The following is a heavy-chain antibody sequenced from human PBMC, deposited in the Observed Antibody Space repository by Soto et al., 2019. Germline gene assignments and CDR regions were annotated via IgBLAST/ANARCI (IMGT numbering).Heavy chain of an antibody. Sequence: QVQLVESGGGVVQPGRSLRLSCAASGFTFSTFAMHWVRQAPSKGLEWVAVISNDGITKYYADSVKGRFTISRDNSNNTLYLEMNSLRADDTAVYYGYSSGWWGQGTLVTVSS. D-gene: IGHD6-19*01. CDR2: ISNDGITK. CDR1: GFTFSTFA. CDR3: YSSGW. V-gene: IGHV3-30*03. J-gene: IGHJ4*02.